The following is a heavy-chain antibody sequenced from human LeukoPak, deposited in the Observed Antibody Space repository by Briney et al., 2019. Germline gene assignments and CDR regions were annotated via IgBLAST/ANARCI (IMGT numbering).Heavy chain of an antibody. CDR2: IYPVDSDT. J-gene: IGHJ6*03. CDR1: GYSFTSYW. V-gene: IGHV5-51*01. D-gene: IGHD1-26*01. CDR3: ARFASYRYYYYYMDV. Sequence: GESRKISCQGSGYSFTSYWIGWVRQMPGKGLEWMGIIYPVDSDTSNSPSFQGQVTISADTTISTAYLQWSSLKASDTAMYYCARFASYRYYYYYMDVWGKGTTVTVSS.